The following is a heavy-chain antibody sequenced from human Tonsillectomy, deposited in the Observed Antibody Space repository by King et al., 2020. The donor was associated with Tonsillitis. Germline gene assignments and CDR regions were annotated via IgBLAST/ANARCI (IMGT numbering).Heavy chain of an antibody. J-gene: IGHJ5*02. CDR1: GYSFTTYW. V-gene: IGHV5-51*01. Sequence: VQLVQSGAEVKKPGESLKISCKGSGYSFTTYWIAWVRQIPGKGLEWMGIIYPGDSDIRYSPSFQGQVTISADKSITTAYLQWSTVKASDPAMYYCARAVVVVAPTPLWFDPWGQGTLVTVSS. D-gene: IGHD2-15*01. CDR3: ARAVVVVAPTPLWFDP. CDR2: IYPGDSDI.